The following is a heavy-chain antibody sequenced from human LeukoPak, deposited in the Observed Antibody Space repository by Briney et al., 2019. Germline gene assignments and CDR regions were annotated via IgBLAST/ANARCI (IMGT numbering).Heavy chain of an antibody. V-gene: IGHV3-15*01. J-gene: IGHJ4*02. CDR2: IKSKTDGGTT. CDR3: TTGGCRGGSCYSVGY. D-gene: IGHD2-15*01. Sequence: SWIRQAPGKGLEWVGRIKSKTDGGTTDYAAPVKGRFTISRDDSKNTLYLQMNSLKTEDTAVYYCTTGGCRGGSCYSVGYWGQGTLVTVSS.